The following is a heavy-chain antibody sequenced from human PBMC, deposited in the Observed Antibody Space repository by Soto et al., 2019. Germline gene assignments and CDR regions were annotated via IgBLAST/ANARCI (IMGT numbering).Heavy chain of an antibody. J-gene: IGHJ6*02. V-gene: IGHV1-18*04. CDR3: ARYSDYGPGLHYYYYYGMDV. D-gene: IGHD3-10*01. CDR1: GYTFTSYG. CDR2: ISAYNRNT. Sequence: ASVKVSCKASGYTFTSYGISWVRQAPGQGLEWMGWISAYNRNTNYAQKLQGRVTMTTDTSTSTAYMELRSLRSDDTAVYYCARYSDYGPGLHYYYYYGMDVWGQGTTVTVSS.